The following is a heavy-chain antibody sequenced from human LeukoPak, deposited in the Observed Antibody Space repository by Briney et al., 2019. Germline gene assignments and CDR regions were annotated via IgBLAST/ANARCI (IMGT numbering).Heavy chain of an antibody. D-gene: IGHD3-22*01. CDR1: GGSISSYY. J-gene: IGHJ6*02. CDR3: ARGDSSGYYLDYYYYGMDV. V-gene: IGHV4-59*01. Sequence: SETLSRTCTVSGGSISSYYWSWIRQPPGKGLEWIGYIYYSGSTNYNPSLKSRVTISVDTSKNQFSLKLSSVTAADTAVYYCARGDSSGYYLDYYYYGMDVWGQGTTVTVSS. CDR2: IYYSGST.